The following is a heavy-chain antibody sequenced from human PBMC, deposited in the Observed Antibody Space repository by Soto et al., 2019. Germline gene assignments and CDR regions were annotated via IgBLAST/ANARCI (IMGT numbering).Heavy chain of an antibody. V-gene: IGHV3-15*07. D-gene: IGHD6-13*01. CDR3: TTAGYSSIWLYYFDY. J-gene: IGHJ4*02. CDR2: IKSKTDGGKT. CDR1: GFTFSNAW. Sequence: EVQLVESGGGLVKPGGSLRLSCAASGFTFSNAWMNWVRQAPGKGLEWVGRIKSKTDGGKTDYAAPVKGRFTISRDDSKNTLYLQMNSLKTEDTAVYYCTTAGYSSIWLYYFDYWGQGTLVTVSS.